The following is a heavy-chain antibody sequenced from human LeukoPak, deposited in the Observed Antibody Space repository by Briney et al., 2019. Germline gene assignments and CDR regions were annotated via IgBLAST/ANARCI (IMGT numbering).Heavy chain of an antibody. CDR1: GGSISSYY. CDR2: IYYSGST. V-gene: IGHV4-59*12. D-gene: IGHD3-10*01. J-gene: IGHJ4*02. CDR3: VRAGYYGSGSYRTFDS. Sequence: SETLSLTCTVSGGSISSYYWSWIRQPPGKGLEWIGYIYYSGSTNYNPSLKSRLTISVDTSKNQFSLKLSSVTAADTAVFYCVRAGYYGSGSYRTFDSWGQGTLVTVSS.